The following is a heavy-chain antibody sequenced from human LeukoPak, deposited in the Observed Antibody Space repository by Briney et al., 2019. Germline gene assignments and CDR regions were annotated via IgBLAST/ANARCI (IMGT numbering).Heavy chain of an antibody. CDR3: ARAWATDYFDY. V-gene: IGHV4-59*01. Sequence: SETQSLTCTVSGGSISSYYWSWIWQPPGKGLEWIGYMYYSGTINYNPSLKSRVTISVDTSKNQFSLKLSSVTPADTAMYYCARAWATDYFDYWGQPTMAADSS. CDR2: MYYSGTI. J-gene: IGHJ4*02. CDR1: GGSISSYY.